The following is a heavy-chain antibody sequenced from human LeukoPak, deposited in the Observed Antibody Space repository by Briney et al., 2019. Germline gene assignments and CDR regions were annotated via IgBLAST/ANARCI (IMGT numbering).Heavy chain of an antibody. CDR1: GFTFSYYS. CDR3: ARWADYGDNFDY. J-gene: IGHJ4*02. V-gene: IGHV3-21*01. CDR2: ITLSSNYI. Sequence: GGSLRLSCAASGFTFSYYSMHWVRQAPGKGLEWVASITLSSNYISYADSLKGRVTISRDNATNSLYLQMSSLRAEDTAVYYCARWADYGDNFDYWGQGSLVIVSS. D-gene: IGHD4-17*01.